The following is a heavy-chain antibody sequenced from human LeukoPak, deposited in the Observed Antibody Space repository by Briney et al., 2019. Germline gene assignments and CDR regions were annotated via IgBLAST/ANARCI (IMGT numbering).Heavy chain of an antibody. CDR2: LSPEQTNM. J-gene: IGHJ4*02. D-gene: IGHD3-22*01. Sequence: GGSLRLSCVAPAFILSNYPMHWVRQAPGKRLEWLGFLSPEQTNMYADSVKGRFAISRDNSKNTMYIQMNDLRPEDTAMFYCAKEGGSSGHAGYFDNWGQGTLVTVSS. CDR1: AFILSNYP. V-gene: IGHV3-30*09. CDR3: AKEGGSSGHAGYFDN.